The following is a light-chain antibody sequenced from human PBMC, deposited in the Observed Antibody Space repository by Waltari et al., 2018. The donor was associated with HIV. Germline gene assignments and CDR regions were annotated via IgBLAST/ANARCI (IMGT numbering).Light chain of an antibody. V-gene: IGLV1-44*01. CDR1: SSNIGSNS. J-gene: IGLJ3*02. CDR2: SNN. CDR3: AAWDDSLNGWV. Sequence: QSVLTQPPSASGTSGQRVTISCPGSSSNIGSNSVNWSQQLPGTAPKLLIYSNNQRPSGVPDRFSGSKSGTSASLAISGLQSEDEADYYCAAWDDSLNGWVFGGGTKVTVL.